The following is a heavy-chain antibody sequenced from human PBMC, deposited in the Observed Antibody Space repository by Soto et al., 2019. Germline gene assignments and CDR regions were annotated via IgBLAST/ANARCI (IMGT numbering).Heavy chain of an antibody. J-gene: IGHJ5*02. V-gene: IGHV3-33*01. CDR1: GFTFNNYG. CDR2: MWAGGRKE. CDR3: ARDIDTSSHFGWFDP. D-gene: IGHD2-2*01. Sequence: PGGSLRLSCVTSGFTFNNYGIQWVRQAPGKGLEWVAVMWAGGRKENYADSVKGRFTMSRDLSKNTLYLQMDSLRAEDTAVYYCARDIDTSSHFGWFDPWGQGTLVTVSS.